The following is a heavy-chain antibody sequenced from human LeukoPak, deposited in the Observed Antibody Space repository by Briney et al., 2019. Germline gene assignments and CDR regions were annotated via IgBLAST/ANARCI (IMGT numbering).Heavy chain of an antibody. CDR2: INHSGST. J-gene: IGHJ4*02. D-gene: IGHD3-22*01. Sequence: PSETLSLTXAVYGGSFSGYYWSWIRQPPGKGMEWVGEINHSGSTNYNPSLKSRVTISVDTSKNQFSLKLSSVTAADTAVYYCASRYYYDSSGYYTILFDYFDYWGQGTLVTVSS. V-gene: IGHV4-34*01. CDR3: ASRYYYDSSGYYTILFDYFDY. CDR1: GGSFSGYY.